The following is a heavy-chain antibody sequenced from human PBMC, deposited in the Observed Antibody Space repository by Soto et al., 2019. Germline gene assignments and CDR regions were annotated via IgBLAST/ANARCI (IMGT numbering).Heavy chain of an antibody. CDR1: GFTFSSYG. V-gene: IGHV3-30*18. CDR3: AKDEEWLGGFDY. D-gene: IGHD3-3*01. J-gene: IGHJ4*02. Sequence: QVQLVESGGGVVQPGRSLRLSCAASGFTFSSYGMHWVRQAPGKWLEWVAVISYDGSNKYYADSVKGRFTISRDNSKNTLYLQMNSLRAEDTAVYYCAKDEEWLGGFDYWGQGTLVTVSS. CDR2: ISYDGSNK.